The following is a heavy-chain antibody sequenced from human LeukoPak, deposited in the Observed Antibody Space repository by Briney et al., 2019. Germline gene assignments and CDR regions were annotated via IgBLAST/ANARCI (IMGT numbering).Heavy chain of an antibody. J-gene: IGHJ5*02. D-gene: IGHD3-10*01. CDR1: GGSISSYY. V-gene: IGHV4-59*01. Sequence: SETLSLTCTVSGGSISSYYWSWIRQPPGKGLEWIGYIYYSGSTNYNPSLKSRVTISVDTSKNQFSLKLSSVTAADTAVYYCAIWSSGWFDPWGQGTLVTVSS. CDR2: IYYSGST. CDR3: AIWSSGWFDP.